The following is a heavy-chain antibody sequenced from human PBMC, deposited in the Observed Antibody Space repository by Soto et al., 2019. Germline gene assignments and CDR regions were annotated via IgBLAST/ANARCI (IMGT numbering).Heavy chain of an antibody. J-gene: IGHJ4*02. CDR2: ISGGGDST. CDR1: GFTFRSYA. D-gene: IGHD2-21*02. V-gene: IGHV3-23*01. CDR3: AKDPTRVTWSY. Sequence: EVQLLESGGGVVQPGGSLRLSCEASGFTFRSYAMKWVRQAPGKGLEWVSDISGGGDSTHYADSVKGRFTISRDNSKNTLYLQMSSLRPEDTAVYYCAKDPTRVTWSYWGRGTLVTVSS.